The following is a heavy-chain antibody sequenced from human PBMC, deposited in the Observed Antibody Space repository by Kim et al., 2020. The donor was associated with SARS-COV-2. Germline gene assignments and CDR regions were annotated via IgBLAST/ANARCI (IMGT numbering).Heavy chain of an antibody. CDR2: ISSSSSTI. CDR3: ARDTDYDFWCGYSAAFHI. Sequence: GGSLRLSCAASGFTFSSYSMNWVRQAPGKGLEWVSYISSSSSTIYYADSVKGRFTISRDNAKNSLYLQMNSLRDEETAVYYCARDTDYDFWCGYSAAFHIWGQGTMVTVSS. D-gene: IGHD3-3*01. J-gene: IGHJ3*02. V-gene: IGHV3-48*02. CDR1: GFTFSSYS.